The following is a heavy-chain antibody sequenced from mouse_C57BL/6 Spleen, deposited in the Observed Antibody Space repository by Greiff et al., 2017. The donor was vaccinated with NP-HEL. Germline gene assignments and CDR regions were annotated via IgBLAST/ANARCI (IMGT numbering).Heavy chain of an antibody. CDR1: GFTFSSYG. J-gene: IGHJ3*01. V-gene: IGHV5-6*01. D-gene: IGHD4-1*01. CDR3: ARQGLGRKFAY. Sequence: DVQLQESGGDLVKPGGSLKLSCAASGFTFSSYGMSWVRQTPDKRLEWVATISSGGSYTYYPDSVKGRFTISRDNAKNTLYLQMSSLKSEDTAMYYCARQGLGRKFAYWGQGTLVTVSA. CDR2: ISSGGSYT.